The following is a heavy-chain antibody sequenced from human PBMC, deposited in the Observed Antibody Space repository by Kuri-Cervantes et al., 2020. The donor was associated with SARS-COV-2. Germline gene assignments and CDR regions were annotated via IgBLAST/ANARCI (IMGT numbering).Heavy chain of an antibody. CDR2: INHSGST. D-gene: IGHD6-19*01. V-gene: IGHV4-34*01. CDR1: GGSFSGYY. CDR3: AREWLKYAFDI. Sequence: SETLSPTSAVYGGSFSGYYWSWIRQPPGKGLEWIGEINHSGSTNYNPSLKSRVTISVDTSKNQFSLKLSSVTAADTAVYYCAREWLKYAFDIWGQGTMVTVSS. J-gene: IGHJ3*02.